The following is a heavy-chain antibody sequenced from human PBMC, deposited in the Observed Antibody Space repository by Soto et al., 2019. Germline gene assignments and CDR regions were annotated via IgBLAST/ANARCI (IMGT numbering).Heavy chain of an antibody. CDR2: ISGHNGQT. Sequence: QVQLVQSGPEMKKPGASVKVSCKASGYTFSNYGISWVRQAPGQGLEWVGWISGHNGQTKSAQKFWGRVTMSTDISTSTAYMELKSLRSDDTAMYVCERDGRKELWVEGLNTMDVWGQGTTVTVSS. CDR1: GYTFSNYG. CDR3: ERDGRKELWVEGLNTMDV. D-gene: IGHD5-18*01. V-gene: IGHV1-18*01. J-gene: IGHJ6*02.